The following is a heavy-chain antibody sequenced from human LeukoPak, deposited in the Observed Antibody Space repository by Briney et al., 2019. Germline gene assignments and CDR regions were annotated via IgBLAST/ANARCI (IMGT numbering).Heavy chain of an antibody. V-gene: IGHV4-59*01. CDR3: ARVENWVYAFDI. J-gene: IGHJ3*02. D-gene: IGHD7-27*01. CDR2: IYYSGST. CDR1: GGSISSYY. Sequence: SETLSLTCTVSGGSISSYYWSWIRQPPGKGLEWIGYIYYSGSTNYNPSLKSRVTISVDTSKNQFSLKLSSVTAADTAVYYCARVENWVYAFDIWGRGTMVTVSS.